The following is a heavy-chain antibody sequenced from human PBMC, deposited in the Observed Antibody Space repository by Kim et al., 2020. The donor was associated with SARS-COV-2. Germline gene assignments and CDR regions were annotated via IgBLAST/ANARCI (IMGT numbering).Heavy chain of an antibody. CDR3: ARGTNYYFDL. CDR2: IIPNSGVT. CDR1: EYTFTAYN. V-gene: IGHV1-2*05. J-gene: IGHJ4*02. Sequence: ASVKVSCKASEYTFTAYNLHWVRQAPGQGPEWMGRIIPNSGVTIYAQKFRGRVTMTRDTSITTVYMELSRLTSDDTVVYYCARGTNYYFDLWGQGTLGTV.